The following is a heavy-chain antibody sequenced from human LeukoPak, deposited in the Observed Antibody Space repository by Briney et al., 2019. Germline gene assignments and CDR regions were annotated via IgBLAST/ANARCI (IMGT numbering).Heavy chain of an antibody. Sequence: SGGSLRLSCAASGFTVSSNYMSWVRQAPGKGLEWVSVIYSGGGTYYADSVRGRFTISRDNSKNTLYLQMNSLRAEDTAVYYCARVLYCSGGSRYDQYFQHWGQGTLVTVSS. CDR2: IYSGGGT. D-gene: IGHD2-15*01. CDR1: GFTVSSNY. CDR3: ARVLYCSGGSRYDQYFQH. V-gene: IGHV3-66*01. J-gene: IGHJ1*01.